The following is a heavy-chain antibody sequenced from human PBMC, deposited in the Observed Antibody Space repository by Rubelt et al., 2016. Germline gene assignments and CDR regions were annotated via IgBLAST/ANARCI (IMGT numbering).Heavy chain of an antibody. V-gene: IGHV1-69*01. CDR3: ARGGAAAADDNDAFDI. D-gene: IGHD6-13*01. Sequence: QVQLVQSGAEVKKPGSSVKVSCKASGGTFSSYAISWVRQAPGQGLEWMGGIIPIFGTANYAQKFQGRGTITADESTSTAYMELSSLRSEDTAVYYCARGGAAAADDNDAFDIWGQGTMVTVSS. CDR2: IIPIFGTA. CDR1: GGTFSSYA. J-gene: IGHJ3*02.